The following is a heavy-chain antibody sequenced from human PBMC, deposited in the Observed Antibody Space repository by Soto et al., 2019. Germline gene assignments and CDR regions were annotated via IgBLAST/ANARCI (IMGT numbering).Heavy chain of an antibody. CDR1: GFTFDDYA. Sequence: GGSLRLSCAASGFTFDDYAMHWVRQAPGKGLEWVSAISGSGGSTYYADPVKGRFTISRDNSKNTLYLQMNSLRAEDTAVYYCAKVLRGGAMPGPDYWGQGTLVTVSS. V-gene: IGHV3-23*01. CDR3: AKVLRGGAMPGPDY. CDR2: ISGSGGST. D-gene: IGHD3-16*01. J-gene: IGHJ4*02.